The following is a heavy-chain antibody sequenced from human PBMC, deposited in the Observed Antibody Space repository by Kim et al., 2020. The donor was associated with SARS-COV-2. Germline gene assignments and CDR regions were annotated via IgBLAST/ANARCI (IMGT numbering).Heavy chain of an antibody. CDR3: ASRERYCSSTSCRAIDY. CDR1: GGSFSGYY. J-gene: IGHJ4*02. D-gene: IGHD2-2*01. CDR2: INHSGST. Sequence: SETLSLTCAVYGGSFSGYYWSWIRQPPGKGLEWIGEINHSGSTNYNPSLKSRVTISVDTSKNQFSLKLSSVTAADTAVYYCASRERYCSSTSCRAIDYWGQGTLVTVSS. V-gene: IGHV4-34*01.